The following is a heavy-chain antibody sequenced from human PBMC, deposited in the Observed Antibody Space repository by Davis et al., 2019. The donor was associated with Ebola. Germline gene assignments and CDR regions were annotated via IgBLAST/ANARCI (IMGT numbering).Heavy chain of an antibody. CDR2: IKSKTDGATT. D-gene: IGHD6-19*01. CDR3: ARDLVTAVAGRGVDY. CDR1: GFTFFNAW. J-gene: IGHJ4*02. V-gene: IGHV3-15*01. Sequence: GESLKISCAASGFTFFNAWMSWVRQAPGKGLEWVGRIKSKTDGATTDYAAPVKGRFTISRDNSKNTLYLQMNSLRAEDTAVYYCARDLVTAVAGRGVDYWGQGTLVTVSS.